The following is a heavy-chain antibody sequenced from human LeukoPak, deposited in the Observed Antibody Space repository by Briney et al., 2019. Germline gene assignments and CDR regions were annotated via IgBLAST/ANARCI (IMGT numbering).Heavy chain of an antibody. D-gene: IGHD5-18*01. V-gene: IGHV3-33*01. CDR2: IWYDGSNK. CDR1: GFTLSSYG. CDR3: ARDTGGGYSCYDC. Sequence: GGSLRLSCAASGFTLSSYGMHWVRQVPGKGLDWVAVIWYDGSNKYYADSVKGRFTISRDNSKNTLYLQMNSLRAEDTAVYYCARDTGGGYSCYDCWGQGTLVTVSS. J-gene: IGHJ4*02.